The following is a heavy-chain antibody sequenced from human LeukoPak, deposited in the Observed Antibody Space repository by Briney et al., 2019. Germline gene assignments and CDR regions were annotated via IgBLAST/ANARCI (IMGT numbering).Heavy chain of an antibody. D-gene: IGHD3-22*01. Sequence: GGSLRLSCAASGFTFSSYSVNWVRQAPGKGLEWVSYISSSSSTIYYADSVKGRFTISRDNAKNSLYLQMNSLRAEDTAVYYCARDLAYYYDSSGYFFDYWGQGTLVTVSS. CDR2: ISSSSSTI. V-gene: IGHV3-48*01. J-gene: IGHJ4*02. CDR1: GFTFSSYS. CDR3: ARDLAYYYDSSGYFFDY.